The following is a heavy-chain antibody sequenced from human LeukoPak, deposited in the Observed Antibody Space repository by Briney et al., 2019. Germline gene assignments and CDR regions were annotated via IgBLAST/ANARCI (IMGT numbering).Heavy chain of an antibody. D-gene: IGHD5-12*01. CDR3: ARDIDDDIVAMMAYRYYYAYMDV. Sequence: AGGSLRLSCAASGFTFSTYSMNWVRQAPGKGLEWVSYISSSSSTIYYADSVKGRFTISRDNAKNSLYLQMNSLRAEDTAVYYCARDIDDDIVAMMAYRYYYAYMDVWGKGTTVTVSS. V-gene: IGHV3-48*01. J-gene: IGHJ6*03. CDR2: ISSSSSTI. CDR1: GFTFSTYS.